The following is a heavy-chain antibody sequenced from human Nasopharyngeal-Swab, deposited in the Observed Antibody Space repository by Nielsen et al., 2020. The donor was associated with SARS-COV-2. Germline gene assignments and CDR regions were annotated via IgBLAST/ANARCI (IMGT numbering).Heavy chain of an antibody. CDR2: IYHSGST. CDR1: GSSISSGYY. Sequence: SETLSLTCTVSGSSISSGYYWGWIRQPPGKGLEWIRSIYHSGSTYYNPSLKSRVTISVDTSKNQFSLKLSSVTAADTAVYYCARSLEYSSSSLTYYYYGMDVWGQGTTVTVSS. V-gene: IGHV4-38-2*02. D-gene: IGHD6-6*01. J-gene: IGHJ6*02. CDR3: ARSLEYSSSSLTYYYYGMDV.